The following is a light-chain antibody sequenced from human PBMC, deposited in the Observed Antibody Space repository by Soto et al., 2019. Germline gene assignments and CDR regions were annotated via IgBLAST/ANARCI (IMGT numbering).Light chain of an antibody. Sequence: DIQLTQSPSFLSASVGDRVSITCRASQGISFYLAWYQQKPRKAPKLLVYAASTLQSGVPSRFSGSGSGTEFTLTISSLQPEDFATYYCQQLNNYPSTFGPGTKVEIK. CDR2: AAS. CDR3: QQLNNYPST. V-gene: IGKV1-9*01. CDR1: QGISFY. J-gene: IGKJ3*01.